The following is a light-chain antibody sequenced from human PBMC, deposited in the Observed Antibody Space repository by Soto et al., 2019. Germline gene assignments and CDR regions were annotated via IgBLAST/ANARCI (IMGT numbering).Light chain of an antibody. CDR1: QSLLHSNGYTY. CDR3: MQALQTPLT. Sequence: DIVMTQSPLSLPVTPGEPAPISCRSSQSLLHSNGYTYLDWYLQKPGQSPQLLIYWGSNRASGVPDRFSGSGSGTDFTLKISRVEAEDVGVYYCMQALQTPLTVGPGTKVDIK. CDR2: WGS. J-gene: IGKJ3*01. V-gene: IGKV2-28*01.